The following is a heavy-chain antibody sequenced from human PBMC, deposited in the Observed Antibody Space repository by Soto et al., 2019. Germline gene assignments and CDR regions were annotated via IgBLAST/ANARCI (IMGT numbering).Heavy chain of an antibody. J-gene: IGHJ4*02. V-gene: IGHV3-48*01. CDR3: ARDRFYYGSSGYYYFDY. CDR2: ISSNSGTI. Sequence: SGFTVSTYHMSGVRQAPGKGLEWVSYISSNSGTIYYADSVKGRFTISRDNAKNSLYLQMNSLRAEDTAVYYCARDRFYYGSSGYYYFDYWGQGTLVTVSS. D-gene: IGHD3-22*01. CDR1: GFTVSTYH.